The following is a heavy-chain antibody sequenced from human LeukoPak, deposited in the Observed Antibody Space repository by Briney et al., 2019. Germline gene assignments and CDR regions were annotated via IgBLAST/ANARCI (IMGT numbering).Heavy chain of an antibody. V-gene: IGHV3-48*03. CDR1: GFTFSSYE. CDR3: TRNGFSSGLDY. J-gene: IGHJ4*02. Sequence: GGSLRLSCAAPGFTFSSYEMNWVRQAPGKGLEWVSYISSSGSTRYYADSVKGRFTISRDDAKNSLYLQMNSLRAEDTAVYYCTRNGFSSGLDYWGQGTLVTVSS. D-gene: IGHD6-19*01. CDR2: ISSSGSTR.